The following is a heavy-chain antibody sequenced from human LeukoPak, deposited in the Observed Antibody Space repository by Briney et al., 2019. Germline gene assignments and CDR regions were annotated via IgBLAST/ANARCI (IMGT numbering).Heavy chain of an antibody. Sequence: SETLSLTCTVSGGSISSGGYYWSWIRQHPGKGLEWIGYIYYSGSTYYNPSLKSRVTISVDTSKNQFSLKLSSVTAADTAVYYCASAFGSYYDSSGYYNYEYFQHWGQGTLVTVSS. CDR3: ASAFGSYYDSSGYYNYEYFQH. J-gene: IGHJ1*01. D-gene: IGHD3-22*01. V-gene: IGHV4-31*03. CDR1: GGSISSGGYY. CDR2: IYYSGST.